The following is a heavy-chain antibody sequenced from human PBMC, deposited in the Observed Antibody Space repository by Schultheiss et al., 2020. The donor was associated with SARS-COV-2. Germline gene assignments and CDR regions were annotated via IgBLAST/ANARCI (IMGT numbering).Heavy chain of an antibody. V-gene: IGHV3-23*01. CDR2: ISGSGGST. CDR3: AKGGYFYINS. CDR1: GFTLSSYW. Sequence: GGSLRLSCAASGFTLSSYWMHWVRQAPGKGLVWVSAISGSGGSTYYADSVKGRFTISRDNAKNSLYLQMNSLRAEDTAIYYCAKGGYFYINSWGQGTLVTVSS. J-gene: IGHJ4*02. D-gene: IGHD2/OR15-2a*01.